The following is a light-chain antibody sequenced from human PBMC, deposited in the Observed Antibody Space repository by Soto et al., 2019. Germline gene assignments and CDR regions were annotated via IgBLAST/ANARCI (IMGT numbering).Light chain of an antibody. V-gene: IGKV3-20*01. Sequence: EIVLTQSPGTLSLSPGERATLSCRASQSVSSSYLAWYQQKPGQAPRLLIYGASSRATGIPDRFSGSGSGTDFTLTINRLEPEDFAVYYCQQYVSSPLTFGGGTKVEIK. CDR1: QSVSSSY. CDR3: QQYVSSPLT. CDR2: GAS. J-gene: IGKJ4*01.